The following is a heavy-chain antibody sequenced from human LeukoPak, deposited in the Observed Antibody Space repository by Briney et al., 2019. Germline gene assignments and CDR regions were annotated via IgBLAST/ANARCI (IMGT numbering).Heavy chain of an antibody. CDR1: GGSISSYY. CDR2: IYTSGST. J-gene: IGHJ3*02. V-gene: IGHV4-4*07. D-gene: IGHD1-20*01. Sequence: SETLSLTCTVSGGSISSYYWSWIRQPAGKGLEWIGRIYTSGSTNYNTSLKSRVTMSVDTSKNQFSLKLSSVTAADTAVYYCARFGITGTPGAFDIWGQGTMVTVSS. CDR3: ARFGITGTPGAFDI.